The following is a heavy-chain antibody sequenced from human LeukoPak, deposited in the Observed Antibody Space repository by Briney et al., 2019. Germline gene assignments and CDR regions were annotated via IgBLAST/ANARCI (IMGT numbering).Heavy chain of an antibody. CDR3: ARDNWVDC. J-gene: IGHJ5*01. CDR2: IDTSSTTM. CDR1: GLTFSKYS. V-gene: IGHV3-48*04. Sequence: GSLRLSCAASGLTFSKYSMTWVRQAPGNGLEWVSFIDTSSTTMYYTDSVKGRFTISRDNAKNSLYLQMNSLKVEDTAIYYCARDNWVDCWGQGTLVTVSS.